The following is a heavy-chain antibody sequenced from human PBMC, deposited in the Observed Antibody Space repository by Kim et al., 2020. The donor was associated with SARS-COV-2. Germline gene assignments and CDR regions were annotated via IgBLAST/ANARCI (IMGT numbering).Heavy chain of an antibody. Sequence: GGSLRLSCAASGFTFSSYGMHWVRQAPGKGLEWVAVISYDGSKKYYADSVKGRFTISRDNSKNTLYLQMNSLRVEDTAVYYCARALRTAPFDYWGQGTLVTVSS. CDR2: ISYDGSKK. CDR1: GFTFSSYG. J-gene: IGHJ4*02. D-gene: IGHD2-21*02. CDR3: ARALRTAPFDY. V-gene: IGHV3-30*03.